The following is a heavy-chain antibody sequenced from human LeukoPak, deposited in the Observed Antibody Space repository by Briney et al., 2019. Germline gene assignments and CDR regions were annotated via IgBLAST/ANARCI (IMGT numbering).Heavy chain of an antibody. CDR1: GYTFTSYY. D-gene: IGHD3-10*01. V-gene: IGHV1-46*01. CDR2: INPSGGST. Sequence: ASVKVSCKASGYTFTSYYMHWVRQAPGQGLEWMGIINPSGGSTSYAQKFQGRVTMTRDMSTSTVYMELSSLRSEDTAVYYCARGGGGSGSYYSEGWFDPWGQGTLVTVSS. CDR3: ARGGGGSGSYYSEGWFDP. J-gene: IGHJ5*02.